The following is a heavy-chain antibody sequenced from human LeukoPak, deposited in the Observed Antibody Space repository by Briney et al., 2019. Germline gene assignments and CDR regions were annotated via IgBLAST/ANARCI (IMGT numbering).Heavy chain of an antibody. CDR3: LCYGDYAGFDY. J-gene: IGHJ4*02. Sequence: GGSLRLSCAASGFTFSSYSMNRVRQAPGKGLEWVSSISSSSSYIYYADSVKGRFTISRDNAKNSLYLQMNSLRAEDTAVYYCLCYGDYAGFDYWGQGTLVTVSS. CDR1: GFTFSSYS. CDR2: ISSSSSYI. V-gene: IGHV3-21*01. D-gene: IGHD4-17*01.